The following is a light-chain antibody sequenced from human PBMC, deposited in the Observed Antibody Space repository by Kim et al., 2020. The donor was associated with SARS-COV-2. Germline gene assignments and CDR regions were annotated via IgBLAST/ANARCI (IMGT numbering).Light chain of an antibody. Sequence: PGERAPRACRASQSVSSSYLAWYQQKPGQAPRPLIYGASSRATGIPDRSSGSGSGTEFTLTISRLESEDYAVYYCQQYGSSPPSYSFGQGTKLEIK. CDR3: QQYGSSPPSYS. J-gene: IGKJ2*03. V-gene: IGKV3-20*01. CDR2: GAS. CDR1: QSVSSSY.